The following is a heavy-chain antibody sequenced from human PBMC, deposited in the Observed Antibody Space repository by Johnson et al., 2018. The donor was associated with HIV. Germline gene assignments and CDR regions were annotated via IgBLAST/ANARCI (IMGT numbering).Heavy chain of an antibody. V-gene: IGHV3-23*04. CDR2: ISGLGGST. D-gene: IGHD3-10*01. J-gene: IGHJ3*02. Sequence: VQLVESGGGLVKPGGSLRLSCEASGFTFSSYAMNWVRQAPGKGLEWVSAISGLGGSTYYADSVKGRFTISRDNSKNTLSLQMNSLRAEDTALYYCARPIARGASDIWGQGTMVTVSS. CDR3: ARPIARGASDI. CDR1: GFTFSSYA.